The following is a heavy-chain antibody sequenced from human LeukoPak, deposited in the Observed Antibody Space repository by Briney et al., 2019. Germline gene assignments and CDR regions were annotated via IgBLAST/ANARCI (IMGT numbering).Heavy chain of an antibody. CDR1: GNSFGDYY. J-gene: IGHJ4*02. Sequence: SETLSLTCTVSGNSFGDYYWSWIRQPAGKGLEWIGHIYTSGSTNYNPSLKSRVTISLDTSKNQFSLKLNSVTAADTAVYYCAREGDYYDTSGTLDYWGQGTLVTVSS. CDR3: AREGDYYDTSGTLDY. CDR2: IYTSGST. V-gene: IGHV4-4*07. D-gene: IGHD3-22*01.